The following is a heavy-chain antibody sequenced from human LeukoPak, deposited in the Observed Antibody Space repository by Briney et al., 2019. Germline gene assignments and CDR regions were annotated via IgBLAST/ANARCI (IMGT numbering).Heavy chain of an antibody. D-gene: IGHD2-2*02. J-gene: IGHJ6*02. Sequence: GASVKVSCKGSGYTFTSYYMHWVRQAPGQGPEWMGRINPKSGGTNYAQKFRGRVTMTRDTSISTAYMELSRLRSDDTAVYYCARLEYCSRTSCYNYYYYGMDVWGQGATVTVSS. CDR2: INPKSGGT. V-gene: IGHV1-2*06. CDR3: ARLEYCSRTSCYNYYYYGMDV. CDR1: GYTFTSYY.